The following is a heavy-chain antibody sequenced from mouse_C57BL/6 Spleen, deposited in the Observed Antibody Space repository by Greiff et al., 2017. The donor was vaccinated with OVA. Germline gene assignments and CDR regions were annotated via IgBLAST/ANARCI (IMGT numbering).Heavy chain of an antibody. CDR3: ARGGYGSRNWYFDV. V-gene: IGHV1-69*01. D-gene: IGHD1-1*01. Sequence: QVQLQQSGAELVMPGASVKLSCKASGYTFTSYWMHWVKQRPGQGLEWIGELDPSASYTNYNQKFKGKSTLTVDKSSSTAYMQLSSLTSEDAAVYYGARGGYGSRNWYFDVWGTGTTVTVSS. CDR2: LDPSASYT. CDR1: GYTFTSYW. J-gene: IGHJ1*03.